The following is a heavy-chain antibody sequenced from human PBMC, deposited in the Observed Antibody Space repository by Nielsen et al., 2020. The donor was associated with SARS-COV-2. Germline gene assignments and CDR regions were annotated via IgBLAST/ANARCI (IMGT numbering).Heavy chain of an antibody. D-gene: IGHD4-11*01. CDR3: ARGDYSNPNY. Sequence: ASVKVSCKASGYTFSSYGISWVRQAPGQGLEWMGWISGYNGNTNFPHKLQGRVTLTTDTSTNTAYMELTRLRSDDTAVYYCARGDYSNPNYWGQGSLVTVSS. J-gene: IGHJ4*02. CDR2: ISGYNGNT. CDR1: GYTFSSYG. V-gene: IGHV1-18*01.